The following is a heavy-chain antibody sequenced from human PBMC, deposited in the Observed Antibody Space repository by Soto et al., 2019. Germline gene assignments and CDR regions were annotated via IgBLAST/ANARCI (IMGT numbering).Heavy chain of an antibody. CDR2: INHSGST. CDR1: GGSFSCYY. CDR3: ARPLPILESDIDYYGMDV. J-gene: IGHJ6*02. V-gene: IGHV4-34*01. Sequence: SETLSLTCAVYGGSFSCYYWSWIRQPPGKGLEWIGEINHSGSTNYNPSLKSRVTISVDTSKNQFSLKLSSVTAADTAVYYCARPLPILESDIDYYGMDVWGQGTTVTVSS.